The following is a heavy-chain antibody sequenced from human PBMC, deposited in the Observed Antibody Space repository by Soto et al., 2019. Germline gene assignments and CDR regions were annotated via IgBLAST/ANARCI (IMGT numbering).Heavy chain of an antibody. Sequence: ASVKVSCKASGYTFTSYAMHWVRQAPGQRLEWMGWINAGNGNTKYSQKFQGRVTITRDTSASTAYMELSSLRSEDTAVYYCARVEVAAAGKGNWFDPWGQGTLVTVSS. CDR1: GYTFTSYA. CDR2: INAGNGNT. CDR3: ARVEVAAAGKGNWFDP. J-gene: IGHJ5*02. V-gene: IGHV1-3*01. D-gene: IGHD6-13*01.